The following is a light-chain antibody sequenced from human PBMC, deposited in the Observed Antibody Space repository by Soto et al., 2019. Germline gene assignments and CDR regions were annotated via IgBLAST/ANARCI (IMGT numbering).Light chain of an antibody. J-gene: IGLJ1*01. CDR3: SAFTGTTYV. CDR2: DVS. V-gene: IGLV2-14*01. Sequence: QSVLTQPASVSGSPGQSITISCTGSSSDVGGNKYVSRYQQYPGKAPKLMICDVSKRPSGVSNRFSGSKSGNTASLTISGLQAEDEADYYCSAFTGTTYVFGTGTKVTVL. CDR1: SSDVGGNKY.